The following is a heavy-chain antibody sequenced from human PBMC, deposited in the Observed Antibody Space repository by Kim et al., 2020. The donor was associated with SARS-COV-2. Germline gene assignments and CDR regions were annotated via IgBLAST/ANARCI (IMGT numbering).Heavy chain of an antibody. J-gene: IGHJ4*02. D-gene: IGHD3-16*01. Sequence: NNNPRPKTRVTISVDTSKNQCSRRLGSVTAADTAVYYCARVFVWGSSFDTWGQGTLVTVSS. CDR3: ARVFVWGSSFDT. V-gene: IGHV4-59*01.